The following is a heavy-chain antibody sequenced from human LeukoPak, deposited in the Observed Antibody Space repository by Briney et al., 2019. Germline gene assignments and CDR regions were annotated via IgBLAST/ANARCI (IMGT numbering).Heavy chain of an antibody. V-gene: IGHV3-13*05. J-gene: IGHJ6*02. CDR2: VGTAGDQ. D-gene: IGHD6-25*01. CDR1: GFTFSSYD. Sequence: GGSLRLSCAASGFTFSSYDMHWVRQATGKGLEWVSAVGTAGDQYYPGSVKSRFTISRENAKNALYLQMNSLRAGDTAVYYCAGSAAYYCYGMDVWGQGTTVTVSS. CDR3: AGSAAYYCYGMDV.